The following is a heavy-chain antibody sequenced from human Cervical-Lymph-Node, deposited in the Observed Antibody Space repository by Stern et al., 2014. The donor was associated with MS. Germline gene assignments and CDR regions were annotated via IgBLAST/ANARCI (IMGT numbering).Heavy chain of an antibody. CDR3: TSLGPS. CDR2: SKSKADGATT. J-gene: IGHJ4*02. CDR1: GFSVSHGW. Sequence: EVQLVESGGGLVKPGGSLRLSCAGSGFSVSHGWMNWVRLAPGQGLEWVGRSKSKADGATTDYAAPVKGRFTISRDDLKNILYLQMNTLKTDDTGVYYCTSLGPSWGQGTLVTVSS. V-gene: IGHV3-15*07.